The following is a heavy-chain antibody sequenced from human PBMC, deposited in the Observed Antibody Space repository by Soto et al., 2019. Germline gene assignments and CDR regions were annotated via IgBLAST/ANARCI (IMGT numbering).Heavy chain of an antibody. V-gene: IGHV5-51*01. CDR1: GYSFPNYW. J-gene: IGHJ4*02. D-gene: IGHD6-13*01. Sequence: PGESLKISCKGSGYSFPNYWIAWVRQMPGKGLEWMGAIYPGDSETKYSPSFQGQVTMLVDKSVSTAYLQWNSLKASDTAMYYCARSFFASGWYYIDSWGQGALVTVSS. CDR2: IYPGDSET. CDR3: ARSFFASGWYYIDS.